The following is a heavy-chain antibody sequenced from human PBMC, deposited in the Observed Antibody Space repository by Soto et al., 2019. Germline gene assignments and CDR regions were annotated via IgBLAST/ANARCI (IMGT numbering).Heavy chain of an antibody. Sequence: SETPSLTCTVSRGSITNNNYYWSWIRQPPGKGLEWIGHMYNSGTTYSNPSLKGRVTISGDTSKNQFSLNLSSVTAADTAVYYCARGPTSDKVDYWGQGTLVTVSS. CDR2: MYNSGTT. CDR3: ARGPTSDKVDY. V-gene: IGHV4-30-4*01. CDR1: RGSITNNNYY. J-gene: IGHJ4*02.